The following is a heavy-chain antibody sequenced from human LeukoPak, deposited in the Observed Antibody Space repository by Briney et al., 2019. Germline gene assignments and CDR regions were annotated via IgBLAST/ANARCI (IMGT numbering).Heavy chain of an antibody. Sequence: GGALQIYCKGTGFHFTSHWIGWVRQLPGKGLEWMGIIYPGDSDTTYSPSFQGQVTISADKSISTAYLQWSSLKASDTAMYYCAILPEQLGHYFDYWGQGTLVTVSS. CDR1: GFHFTSHW. CDR2: IYPGDSDT. J-gene: IGHJ4*02. V-gene: IGHV5-51*01. D-gene: IGHD1-1*01. CDR3: AILPEQLGHYFDY.